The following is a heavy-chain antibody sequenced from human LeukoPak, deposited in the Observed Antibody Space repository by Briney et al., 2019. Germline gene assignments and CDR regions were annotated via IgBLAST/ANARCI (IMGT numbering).Heavy chain of an antibody. CDR1: GFTFSSYG. D-gene: IGHD1-1*01. CDR2: IWYDGSNK. V-gene: IGHV3-33*01. J-gene: IGHJ4*02. CDR3: ARANWNDPFSGY. Sequence: PGGSLRLSCAASGFTFSSYGMHWVRQAPGKGLEWVAVIWYDGSNKYYADSVKGRFTISRDNSKNTLYLQMNSLRAEDTAVYYCARANWNDPFSGYWGQGTLVTVSS.